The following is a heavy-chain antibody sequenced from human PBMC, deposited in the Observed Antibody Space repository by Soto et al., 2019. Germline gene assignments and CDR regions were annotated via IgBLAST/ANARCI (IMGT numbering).Heavy chain of an antibody. J-gene: IGHJ4*02. CDR3: ARRV. CDR1: GFTFSHYP. CDR2: ISAGGDRT. V-gene: IGHV3-23*01. Sequence: EVQVSESGGGLVQPGGSLRLSCATSGFTFSHYPMNWVRQAPGKGLEWVSGISAGGDRTYYADSVKGRFTIFRDNSKNTVSLQVNALIGEVTAVYYCARRVWGQGTLVTVSS.